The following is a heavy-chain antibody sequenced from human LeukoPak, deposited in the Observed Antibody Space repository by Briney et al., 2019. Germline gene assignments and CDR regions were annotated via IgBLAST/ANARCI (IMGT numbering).Heavy chain of an antibody. Sequence: GVPLKISCKGPGSRFTSYWIGWVRPMPGKGLEWMGTVYPGDSDTRSSPCFQGQVTSSDDKSISTDYLRWSSLKASDTAMYYCARQGTYYYDSSGYSIRDYWGQGTLVTVSS. D-gene: IGHD3-22*01. V-gene: IGHV5-51*01. CDR3: ARQGTYYYDSSGYSIRDY. J-gene: IGHJ4*02. CDR1: GSRFTSYW. CDR2: VYPGDSDT.